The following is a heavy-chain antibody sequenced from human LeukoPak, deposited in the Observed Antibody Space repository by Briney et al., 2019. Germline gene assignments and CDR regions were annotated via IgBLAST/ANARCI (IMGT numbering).Heavy chain of an antibody. D-gene: IGHD2-8*01. V-gene: IGHV3-23*01. CDR1: GFTLSSYA. J-gene: IGHJ1*01. CDR2: VSSRGETT. CDR3: AKGGRQSNGLGF. Sequence: GGSLRLSCAASGFTLSSYAMSWVRQAPGKGLEWVSGVSSRGETTFYVDSVKGRFTISRDNSKNTVYLQMNSLRAEDTALYYCAKGGRQSNGLGFWGQGTLVTVSS.